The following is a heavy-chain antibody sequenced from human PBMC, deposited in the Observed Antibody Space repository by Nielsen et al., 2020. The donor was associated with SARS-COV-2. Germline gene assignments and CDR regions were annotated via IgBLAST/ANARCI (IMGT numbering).Heavy chain of an antibody. D-gene: IGHD3-3*01. CDR3: ASYYDFWSGSIRGLYGMDV. Sequence: GGSLRLSCAASGFTFSSYGMHWVRQAPGKGLEWVAVISYDGSNKYYADSVKGRFTISRDNSKNTLYLQMNSLRAEDTAVYYCASYYDFWSGSIRGLYGMDVWGQGTTATVSS. CDR1: GFTFSSYG. J-gene: IGHJ6*02. V-gene: IGHV3-30*03. CDR2: ISYDGSNK.